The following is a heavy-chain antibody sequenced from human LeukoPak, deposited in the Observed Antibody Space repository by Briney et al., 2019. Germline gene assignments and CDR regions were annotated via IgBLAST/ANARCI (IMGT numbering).Heavy chain of an antibody. Sequence: SETLSLTCTVSGASVRGYYWSWIRQPPGKGLEWIGEINHSGSTNYNPSLKSRVTISVDTSKNQFSLKLSSVTAADTAVYYCAREGRYYGSGSYKYNWFDPWGQGTLVTVSS. J-gene: IGHJ5*02. CDR3: AREGRYYGSGSYKYNWFDP. V-gene: IGHV4-34*01. CDR2: INHSGST. D-gene: IGHD3-10*01. CDR1: GASVRGYY.